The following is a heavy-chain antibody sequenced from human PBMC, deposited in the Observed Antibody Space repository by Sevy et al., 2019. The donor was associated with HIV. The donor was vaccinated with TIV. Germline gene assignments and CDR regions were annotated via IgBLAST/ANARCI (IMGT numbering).Heavy chain of an antibody. CDR1: GFTFSNAW. V-gene: IGHV3-15*01. CDR2: IKPITDAGTT. D-gene: IGHD3-16*01. Sequence: GGSLRLSCTASGFTFSNAWMTWVRQTPEGGLEWVALIKPITDAGTTDYAAPVQGRFTISRDDSKNTVYLQLNSLKTEDTAVYYCTAGPVSFWGQGTLVTVSS. CDR3: TAGPVSF. J-gene: IGHJ4*02.